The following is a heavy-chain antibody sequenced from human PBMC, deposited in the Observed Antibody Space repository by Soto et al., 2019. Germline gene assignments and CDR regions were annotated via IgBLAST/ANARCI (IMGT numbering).Heavy chain of an antibody. V-gene: IGHV3-23*01. CDR1: GFTFSSYI. CDR2: ITADGGGT. Sequence: GGSLRLSCTASGFTFSSYIMNWVRQSPGKGLEWISTITADGGGTFYADSVKGRFTISRDNSKNTLYLQMDNLRAEDTALYYCAKDRGGSGWPEFD. J-gene: IGHJ4*01. D-gene: IGHD6-19*01. CDR3: AKDRGGSGWPEFD.